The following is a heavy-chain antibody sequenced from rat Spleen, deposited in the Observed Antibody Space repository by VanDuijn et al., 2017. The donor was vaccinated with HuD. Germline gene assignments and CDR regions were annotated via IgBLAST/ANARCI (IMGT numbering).Heavy chain of an antibody. J-gene: IGHJ1*01. CDR2: ISPSGGST. Sequence: EVQLVESGGGLVQPGRSLKLSCAASGFTFSNYDMAWVRQAPTKGLEWVASISPSGGSTYYRDSVKGRFTVSRDNAKSTLYLQMDSLRSEDTATYYCARRGYNNQWYFDFWGPGTMVTVSS. CDR3: ARRGYNNQWYFDF. CDR1: GFTFSNYD. V-gene: IGHV5-25*01. D-gene: IGHD1-10*01.